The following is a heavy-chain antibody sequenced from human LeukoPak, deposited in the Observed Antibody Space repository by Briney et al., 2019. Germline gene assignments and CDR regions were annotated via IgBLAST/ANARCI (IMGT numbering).Heavy chain of an antibody. CDR3: ARGYYGDPSQVYYFDY. V-gene: IGHV3-15*01. CDR2: IKSKSDYGTT. Sequence: GGSLRLSCAASGLTFSDAWMHWVRQAPGKGLEWVGRIKSKSDYGTTEYAAPVKGRFTISRDNSKNTLYLQMNSLRAEDTAVYYCARGYYGDPSQVYYFDYWGQGTLVTVSS. D-gene: IGHD4-17*01. CDR1: GLTFSDAW. J-gene: IGHJ4*02.